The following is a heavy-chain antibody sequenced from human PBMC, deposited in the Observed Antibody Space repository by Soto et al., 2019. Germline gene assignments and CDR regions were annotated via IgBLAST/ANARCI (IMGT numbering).Heavy chain of an antibody. Sequence: PGGSLRLSCAASGFTFSNAWMSWVRQAPGKGLEWVGRIKSKTDGGTTDYAAPVKGRFTISRDDSKNTLYLQMNSLKTEDTAVYYCTTDLNGGFTFDYWGQGTLVTVSS. D-gene: IGHD4-17*01. CDR2: IKSKTDGGTT. V-gene: IGHV3-15*01. J-gene: IGHJ4*02. CDR1: GFTFSNAW. CDR3: TTDLNGGFTFDY.